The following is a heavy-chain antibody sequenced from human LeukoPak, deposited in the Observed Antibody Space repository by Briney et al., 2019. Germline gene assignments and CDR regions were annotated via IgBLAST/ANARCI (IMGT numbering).Heavy chain of an antibody. J-gene: IGHJ5*01. D-gene: IGHD6-19*01. CDR3: ARSIGYSSGWFDY. V-gene: IGHV4-59*01. CDR1: GAPISSYD. CDR2: IFYSGST. Sequence: SETLSLTCTVSGAPISSYDWTWIRQPPGKGLEWIGYIFYSGSTNYNPSLESRVTIAVDTSKKQFSLRLSSVTAADTAVYYCARSIGYSSGWFDYWGQGSQVTVSS.